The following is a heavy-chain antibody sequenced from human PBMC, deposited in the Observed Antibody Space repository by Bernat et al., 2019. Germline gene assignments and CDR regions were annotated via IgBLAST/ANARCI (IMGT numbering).Heavy chain of an antibody. CDR3: ARDLRVDGDYYDAFDI. Sequence: EVQLVESGGGLIQPGGSLRLSCAASGFTVSNNYMSWVRHAPGNGLEWVSVIYSGGSPYYADSVKGRFTISRDTSKNTLYLKMNSLRAEDTAVYYCARDLRVDGDYYDAFDIWGQGTMVTVSS. V-gene: IGHV3-53*01. J-gene: IGHJ3*02. CDR1: GFTVSNNY. D-gene: IGHD4-17*01. CDR2: IYSGGSP.